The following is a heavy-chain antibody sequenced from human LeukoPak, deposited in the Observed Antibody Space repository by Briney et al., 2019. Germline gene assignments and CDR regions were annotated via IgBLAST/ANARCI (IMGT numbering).Heavy chain of an antibody. CDR2: ISYDGSSK. Sequence: GGSLRLSCAASGFTFSSYGMHWVRQAPGKGLEWVAVISYDGSSKYYADPVKGRFTISRDNSKNTLYLQVNSLRTEDTAVYYCAKDRQGAGDGSFDYWGQGTLVTVSS. J-gene: IGHJ4*02. D-gene: IGHD1-26*01. CDR3: AKDRQGAGDGSFDY. CDR1: GFTFSSYG. V-gene: IGHV3-30*18.